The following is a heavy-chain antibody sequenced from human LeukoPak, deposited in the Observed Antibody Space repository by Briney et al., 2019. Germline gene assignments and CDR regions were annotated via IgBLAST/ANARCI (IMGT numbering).Heavy chain of an antibody. CDR3: VRGIAAAGNDY. D-gene: IGHD6-13*01. V-gene: IGHV3-74*01. CDR1: GFTFSSYW. Sequence: GGSLRLSCAASGFTFSSYWMHWVRQTPGKGLVWVSLINNDGSHTTYADSVKGRFTISRDNAKNTLYLQMNSLRAEDTAVYYCVRGIAAAGNDYWGQGTLVIVSS. J-gene: IGHJ4*02. CDR2: INNDGSHT.